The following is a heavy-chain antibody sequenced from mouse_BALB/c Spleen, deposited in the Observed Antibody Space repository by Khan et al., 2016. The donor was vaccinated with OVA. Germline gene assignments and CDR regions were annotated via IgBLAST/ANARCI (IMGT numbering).Heavy chain of an antibody. D-gene: IGHD2-4*01. CDR1: GFSLTGYG. CDR3: AREIYCDYAYYYAMDY. V-gene: IGHV2-6-7*02. J-gene: IGHJ4*01. Sequence: QVQLKQSGPGLVAPSQSLSITCTVSGFSLTGYGVNWVRQPPGKGLEWLGMIWGDGSTDYNSALKSRLSISKDNSKSQVFLKMNSLHTDDTARYYCAREIYCDYAYYYAMDYWGQGTSVTVSS. CDR2: IWGDGST.